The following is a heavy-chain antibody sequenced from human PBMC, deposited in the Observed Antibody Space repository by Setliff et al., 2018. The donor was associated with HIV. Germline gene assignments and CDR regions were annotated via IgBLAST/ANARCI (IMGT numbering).Heavy chain of an antibody. CDR2: INPSGGST. J-gene: IGHJ3*02. V-gene: IGHV1-46*01. D-gene: IGHD6-13*01. CDR1: GYTFTNYY. CDR3: ARAGIAAGEAFDI. Sequence: ASVKVSCKASGYTFTNYYMHWVRQAPGQGLEWMGIINPSGGSTSYAQKLQGRVTMTRDTSTSTVYMELSSLRSEDMAVYYCARAGIAAGEAFDIWGQGTMVTVSS.